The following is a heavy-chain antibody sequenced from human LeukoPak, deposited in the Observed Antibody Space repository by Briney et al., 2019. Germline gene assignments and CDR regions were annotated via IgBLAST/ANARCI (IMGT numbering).Heavy chain of an antibody. J-gene: IGHJ6*02. CDR2: IYTSGST. D-gene: IGHD1-26*01. V-gene: IGHV4-4*07. Sequence: SETLSLTCTVSGGSISSYYWRWIRQPAGKGLEWIGRIYTSGSTNYNPSLKSRVTMSVDTSKNQFSLKLSSVTAADTAVYYCAREYEYSGSSSLYYYYYYGMDVWGQGTTVTVSS. CDR1: GGSISSYY. CDR3: AREYEYSGSSSLYYYYYYGMDV.